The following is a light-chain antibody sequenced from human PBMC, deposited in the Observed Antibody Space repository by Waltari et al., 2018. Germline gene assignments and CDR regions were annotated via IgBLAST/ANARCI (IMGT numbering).Light chain of an antibody. Sequence: DIVMTQSPDSLAVSLGERATINCKSSQSVLYSSNNMNYLALYQQKSGQPPKLLIYRAFTRESGVPDRFSGSGSGTDFTLTISSLQSEDAAVYYCQQYYSNPWTFGQGTKVQI. V-gene: IGKV4-1*01. J-gene: IGKJ1*01. CDR3: QQYYSNPWT. CDR2: RAF. CDR1: QSVLYSSNNMNY.